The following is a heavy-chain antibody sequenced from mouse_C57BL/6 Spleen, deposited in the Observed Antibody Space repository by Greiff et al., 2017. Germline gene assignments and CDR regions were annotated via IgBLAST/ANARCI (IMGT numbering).Heavy chain of an antibody. CDR1: GYAFSSYW. D-gene: IGHD2-4*01. CDR3: ARSGYDSWFAY. J-gene: IGHJ3*01. V-gene: IGHV1-80*01. CDR2: IYPGDGDT. Sequence: QVHVKQSGAELVKPGASVKISCKASGYAFSSYWMNWVKQRPGKGLEWIGQIYPGDGDTNYNGKFKGKATLTADKSSSTAYMQLSSLTSEDSAVYFCARSGYDSWFAYWGQGTLVTVSA.